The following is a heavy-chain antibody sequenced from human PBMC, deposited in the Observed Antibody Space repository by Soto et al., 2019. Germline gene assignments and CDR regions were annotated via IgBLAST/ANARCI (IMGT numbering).Heavy chain of an antibody. V-gene: IGHV3-30*18. CDR1: GFTFSNFG. D-gene: IGHD3-10*01. J-gene: IGHJ4*02. Sequence: GGSLRLSCAASGFTFSNFGIRWVRQAPGKGLEWVAFISFDGSNKFYADSVRGRFTISRDNSKNTLFLQMNNLRPEDTAVYYCAKGSGSASTWGQGTLVTVSS. CDR3: AKGSGSAST. CDR2: ISFDGSNK.